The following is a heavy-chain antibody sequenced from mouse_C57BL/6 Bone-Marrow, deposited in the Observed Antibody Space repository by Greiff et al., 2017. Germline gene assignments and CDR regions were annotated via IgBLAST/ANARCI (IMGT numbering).Heavy chain of an antibody. J-gene: IGHJ1*03. Sequence: QVQLQQPGAGLVKPGASVKLSCQASGYTFTSYWMHWVKQRPGQGLEWIGMIHTNSGSTNYNDKFKSKATLTVDKASSTAYMQLSSLTSEDSAVYYCARWSGRSHWYFDVRGTGNTDTVSS. CDR1: GYTFTSYW. V-gene: IGHV1-64*01. CDR3: ARWSGRSHWYFDV. D-gene: IGHD1-1*01. CDR2: IHTNSGST.